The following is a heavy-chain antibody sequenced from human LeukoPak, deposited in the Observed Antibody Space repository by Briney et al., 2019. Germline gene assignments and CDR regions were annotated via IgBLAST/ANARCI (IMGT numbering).Heavy chain of an antibody. Sequence: PSETLSLTCTVSGGSISTYYWSWIRQPPGKGLEWIGYIYYSGGTNYNPSLKSRVTISVDTSKNQFSLKLSSVTAADTAVYYCARAGITMVRGVTRPGWFDPWGQGTLVTVSS. J-gene: IGHJ5*02. CDR2: IYYSGGT. V-gene: IGHV4-59*01. CDR3: ARAGITMVRGVTRPGWFDP. D-gene: IGHD3-10*01. CDR1: GGSISTYY.